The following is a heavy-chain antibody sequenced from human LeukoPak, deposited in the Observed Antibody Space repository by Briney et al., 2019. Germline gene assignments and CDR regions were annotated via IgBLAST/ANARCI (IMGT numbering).Heavy chain of an antibody. V-gene: IGHV3-21*01. D-gene: IGHD2-15*01. J-gene: IGHJ3*02. Sequence: PGGSLRLSCAASGFTFSSYSMNWVRQAPGKGLEWVSSISSSSSYIYYADSVRGRFTISRDNAENSLYLQLSSLRVEDTAVYYCAKRLGGYCGGPSCNHDGFDMWGQGTMVTVSS. CDR1: GFTFSSYS. CDR3: AKRLGGYCGGPSCNHDGFDM. CDR2: ISSSSSYI.